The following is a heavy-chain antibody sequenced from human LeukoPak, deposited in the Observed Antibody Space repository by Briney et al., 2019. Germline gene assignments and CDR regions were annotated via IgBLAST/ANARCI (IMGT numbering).Heavy chain of an antibody. CDR3: ARDVGTTVADSFDP. Sequence: ASVKVSCKASGYTFTGYYMHWVRQAPGQGLEWMGWINPNSGGTNYAQKFQGRVTMTRDTSISTAYMELSSLRSEDTAMYYCARDVGTTVADSFDPWGQGTLVTVSS. CDR1: GYTFTGYY. J-gene: IGHJ5*02. CDR2: INPNSGGT. V-gene: IGHV1-2*02. D-gene: IGHD2-15*01.